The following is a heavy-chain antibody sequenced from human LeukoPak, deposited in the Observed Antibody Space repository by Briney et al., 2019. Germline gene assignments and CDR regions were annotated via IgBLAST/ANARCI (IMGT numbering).Heavy chain of an antibody. J-gene: IGHJ4*02. CDR2: IYHSGST. CDR1: GGSFSDYY. CDR3: AILRASGYGYDY. D-gene: IGHD5-18*01. Sequence: SETLSLTCAVYGGSFSDYYWTWIRQPPGKCLEWIGEIYHSGSTNYNPSLKSRVTISVDKSKNQFYLKLSSVTAADTAVYYCAILRASGYGYDYWGQGTLVTVSS. V-gene: IGHV4-34*01.